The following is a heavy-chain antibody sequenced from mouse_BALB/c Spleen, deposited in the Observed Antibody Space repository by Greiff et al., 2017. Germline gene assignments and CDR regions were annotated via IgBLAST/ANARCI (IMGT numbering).Heavy chain of an antibody. J-gene: IGHJ3*01. CDR1: GFNIKDTY. Sequence: EVQLQQSGAELVKPGASVKLSCTASGFNIKDTYMHWVKQRPEQGLEWIGRIDPANGNTKYDPKFQGKATITADTSSNTAYLQLRSLTSEDTAVYYRARGGYDPFWGQGTLVTVSA. V-gene: IGHV14-3*02. CDR3: ARGGYDPF. D-gene: IGHD1-2*01. CDR2: IDPANGNT.